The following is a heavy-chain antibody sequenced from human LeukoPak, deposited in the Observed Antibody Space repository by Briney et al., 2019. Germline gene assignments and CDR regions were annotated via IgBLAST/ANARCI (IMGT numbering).Heavy chain of an antibody. CDR3: ARDDYNRL. D-gene: IGHD1-14*01. CDR1: GGSISSSNW. V-gene: IGHV3-74*01. Sequence: ETLSLTCAVSGGSISSSNWWSWVRQAPGKGLVWVSRTDGSSTIYADSVKGRFSVSMDNAQNTLYLQMNSLRAEDTAVYYCARDDYNRLWGQGTLVTVSS. CDR2: TDGSST. J-gene: IGHJ4*02.